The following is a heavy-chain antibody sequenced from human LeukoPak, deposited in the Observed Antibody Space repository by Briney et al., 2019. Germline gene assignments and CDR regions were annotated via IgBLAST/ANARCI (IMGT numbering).Heavy chain of an antibody. J-gene: IGHJ4*02. D-gene: IGHD5-18*01. V-gene: IGHV3-23*01. CDR1: GFTFSSYA. CDR2: ISGSGGST. CDR3: AKGHMSSPVTYGYSFDS. Sequence: PGGSLRLSCAASGFTFSSYAMSWVRQAPGKGLEWVSAISGSGGSTYYADSVKGRFTISRDNSKNTLYLQMSSLRAEDTAVYYCAKGHMSSPVTYGYSFDSWGQGTLVTVSS.